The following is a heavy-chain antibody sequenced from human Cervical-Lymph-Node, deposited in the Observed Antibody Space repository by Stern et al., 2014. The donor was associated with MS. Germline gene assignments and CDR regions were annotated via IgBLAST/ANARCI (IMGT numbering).Heavy chain of an antibody. J-gene: IGHJ6*02. V-gene: IGHV1-69*17. Sequence: QVQLVQSGAEVKKPGASVKVSCKASGGTFSSFAVSWVRQAPGQGLEWMGGIILVFAVTSFVPQVQGRVTITAETFPNTGSMEWGSLRSEDTAVYYCAGGNYDHEGGGYSNPYNAMVVWGQGTKVTVSS. CDR3: AGGNYDHEGGGYSNPYNAMVV. CDR1: GGTFSSFA. CDR2: IILVFAVT. D-gene: IGHD2-21*02.